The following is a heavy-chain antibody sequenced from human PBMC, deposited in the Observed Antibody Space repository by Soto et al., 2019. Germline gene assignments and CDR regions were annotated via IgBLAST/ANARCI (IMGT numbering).Heavy chain of an antibody. J-gene: IGHJ6*02. Sequence: GASVKVSCKASGYTFTSYAMHWVRQAPGQRLEWMGWINAGNGNTKYSQKFQGRVTITRDTSASTAYMELSSLRSEDTAVYYCARVIRYCISTSCPSSGMDVWGQGPTVTSP. CDR1: GYTFTSYA. CDR2: INAGNGNT. D-gene: IGHD2-2*01. V-gene: IGHV1-3*01. CDR3: ARVIRYCISTSCPSSGMDV.